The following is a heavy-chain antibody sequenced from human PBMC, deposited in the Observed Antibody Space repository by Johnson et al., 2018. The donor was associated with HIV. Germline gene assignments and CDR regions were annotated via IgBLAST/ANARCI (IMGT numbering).Heavy chain of an antibody. CDR2: IYRGDRT. D-gene: IGHD6-19*01. J-gene: IGHJ3*01. V-gene: IGHV3-53*01. Sequence: VQLVESGGGLIQPGGSLRLSCVASGFTVISNHMSWVRQAPGKGLEWVSVIYRGDRTDYADCVTGRFTISRDNSKNTLYRQMNSLRAEDTAVYYCERHKAVADAFDLWGPGTVVTVSS. CDR3: ERHKAVADAFDL. CDR1: GFTVISNH.